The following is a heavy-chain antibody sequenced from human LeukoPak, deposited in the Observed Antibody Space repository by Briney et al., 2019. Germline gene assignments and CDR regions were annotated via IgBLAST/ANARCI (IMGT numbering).Heavy chain of an antibody. Sequence: PSETLSLTCTVSGGSISSSSYYWGWIRQPPGKGLEWIGSIYYSGSTYYNPSLKSRVTISVDTSKNQFSLKLSSVTAADTAVYYCARQVQLWAYYYYGMDVWGQGTTVTVSS. CDR2: IYYSGST. CDR1: GGSISSSSYY. V-gene: IGHV4-39*01. D-gene: IGHD5-18*01. J-gene: IGHJ6*02. CDR3: ARQVQLWAYYYYGMDV.